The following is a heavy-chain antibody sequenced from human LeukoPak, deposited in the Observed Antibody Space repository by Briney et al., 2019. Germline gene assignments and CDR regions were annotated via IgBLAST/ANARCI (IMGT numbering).Heavy chain of an antibody. J-gene: IGHJ4*02. CDR2: INPSSGDT. D-gene: IGHD3-16*01. CDR1: GYTLTGYY. CDR3: ARDGNRGGSTNF. Sequence: ASVKVSCKASGYTLTGYYIHWVRQAPGQGLEWMGWINPSSGDTNYAQKFQGRVTMTRDTSISTVYMEVTRLRFDDTAVYYCARDGNRGGSTNFWGQGTLVTVSS. V-gene: IGHV1-2*02.